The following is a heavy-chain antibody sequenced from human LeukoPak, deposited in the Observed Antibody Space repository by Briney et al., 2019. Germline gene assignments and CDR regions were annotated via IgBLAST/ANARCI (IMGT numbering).Heavy chain of an antibody. CDR2: IKQDGSEK. J-gene: IGHJ4*02. CDR3: ARQGVVPENIDS. V-gene: IGHV3-7*01. Sequence: GGSLRLSCAASVFTFSNYWMIWVRQAPGKGLEWVANIKQDGSEKYYVDSVKGRFTISRDNAKNSLFLQMNCLRAEDTAVYYCARQGVVPENIDSWGQGTLITVSS. D-gene: IGHD2-2*01. CDR1: VFTFSNYW.